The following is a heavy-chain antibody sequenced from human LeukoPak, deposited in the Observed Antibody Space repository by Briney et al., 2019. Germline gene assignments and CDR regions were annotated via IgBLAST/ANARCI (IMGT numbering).Heavy chain of an antibody. Sequence: GGSLRLSCAASGFTFSSYDMSWVRQAPGKGLEWVSDISGSGGNTYYADSVKGRFTISRDNSKNTLYLQMNSLRAEDTAVYYCAKDDYGDLSVDDAFDIWGRGTMVTVSS. V-gene: IGHV3-23*01. CDR1: GFTFSSYD. D-gene: IGHD4-17*01. CDR3: AKDDYGDLSVDDAFDI. CDR2: ISGSGGNT. J-gene: IGHJ3*02.